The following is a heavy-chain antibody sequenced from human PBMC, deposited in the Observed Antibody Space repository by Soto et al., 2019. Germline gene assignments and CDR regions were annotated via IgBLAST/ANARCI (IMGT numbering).Heavy chain of an antibody. CDR2: IYYTGTT. D-gene: IGHD3-10*01. CDR3: ARYGSGSYVY. J-gene: IGHJ4*02. CDR1: GGSISSGGYY. Sequence: QVQLQESGPGLVKPSQTLSLTCSVSGGSISSGGYYWSWIRQHPGKGLEWIGYIYYTGTTYYNPFLKSRVTISVDTSKNQFSLKMSSVTAADTAVYYCARYGSGSYVYWGQGTLVTVSS. V-gene: IGHV4-31*03.